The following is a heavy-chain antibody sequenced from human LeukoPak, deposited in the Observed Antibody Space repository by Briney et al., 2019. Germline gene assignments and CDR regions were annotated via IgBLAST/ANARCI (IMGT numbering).Heavy chain of an antibody. J-gene: IGHJ4*02. CDR1: GYSFTSQW. V-gene: IGHV5-51*01. D-gene: IGHD2-15*01. CDR2: ISPGDSDT. Sequence: GESLKISCKGSGYSFTSQWIGWVRPLPRKGLEWMGLISPGDSDTRYSPSFQGQVTISADKSINTAYLQWNSLKASDTAMYYCARSVCSGGSCYLDYWGQGTLVTVSS. CDR3: ARSVCSGGSCYLDY.